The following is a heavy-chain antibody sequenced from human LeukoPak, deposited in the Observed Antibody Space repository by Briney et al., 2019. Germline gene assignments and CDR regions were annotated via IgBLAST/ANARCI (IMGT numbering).Heavy chain of an antibody. CDR2: ISGSNSYI. J-gene: IGHJ3*02. V-gene: IGHV3-21*04. Sequence: PGRSLRLSCAASGFTFNSYSMNWVRQAPGEGLEWVSSISGSNSYIYYADSMKGRFTISRHNAKNSLYLQMNSLRAEDTAVYYCAKDYGSGNRGAFDIWGQGTMVTVYS. CDR1: GFTFNSYS. CDR3: AKDYGSGNRGAFDI. D-gene: IGHD3-10*01.